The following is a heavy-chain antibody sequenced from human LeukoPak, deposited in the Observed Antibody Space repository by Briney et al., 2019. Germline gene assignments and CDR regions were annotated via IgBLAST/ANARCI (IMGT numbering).Heavy chain of an antibody. CDR2: ISGSGGST. D-gene: IGHD3-22*01. J-gene: IGHJ4*02. Sequence: GGSLRLSCTASGLTFSSYVMSWVRQARGKGLEWVSTISGSGGSTFYADSVRGRFTISRDNSRSTLYLQMNSLRAEDTATYYCSPPRGDSSGYYYVYWGQGTLVTVSS. V-gene: IGHV3-23*01. CDR1: GLTFSSYV. CDR3: SPPRGDSSGYYYVY.